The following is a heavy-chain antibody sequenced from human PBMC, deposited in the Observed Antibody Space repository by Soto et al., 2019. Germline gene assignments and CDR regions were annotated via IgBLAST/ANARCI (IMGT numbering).Heavy chain of an antibody. V-gene: IGHV4-39*01. CDR2: IYYSGST. Sequence: QLQLQESGPGLVKPSETLSLTCTVSGGSISSSSYYWGWIRQPPGKGLEWIGRIYYSGSTYYNPSLKSRVTISVDTSKNQFSLKLSSVTAADTAVYYCARQPYHGTDYGDYSPPDLDYWGQGTLVTVSS. J-gene: IGHJ4*02. CDR3: ARQPYHGTDYGDYSPPDLDY. CDR1: GGSISSSSYY. D-gene: IGHD4-17*01.